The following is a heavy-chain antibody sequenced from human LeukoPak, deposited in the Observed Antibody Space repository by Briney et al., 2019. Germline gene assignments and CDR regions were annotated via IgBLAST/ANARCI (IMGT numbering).Heavy chain of an antibody. CDR2: ISSSGGGT. J-gene: IGHJ4*02. CDR3: AKDLRYSSI. CDR1: GFTFSNFA. V-gene: IGHV3-23*01. D-gene: IGHD6-19*01. Sequence: GGSLRLSCAASGFTFSNFAMSWASQAPGKGLEWVSAISSSGGGTHYADSVKGRFTSTRDKAKNTLYLQMNSLRAEDTAIYYCAKDLRYSSIWGQGTLVTVSS.